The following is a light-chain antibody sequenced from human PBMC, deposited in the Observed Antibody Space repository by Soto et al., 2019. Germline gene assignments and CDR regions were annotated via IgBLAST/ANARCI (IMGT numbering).Light chain of an antibody. J-gene: IGKJ4*01. CDR2: GAS. Sequence: EIVMTQSPATLSVSPGERATLSCRANQSVSSNLAWYQQKPGQAPRLLGSGASTRATGIPDRFSGSGSGTEFTLTFSSQQSEDFAVYYCQEYNNWPALTFGGGTKVDI. V-gene: IGKV3-15*01. CDR3: QEYNNWPALT. CDR1: QSVSSN.